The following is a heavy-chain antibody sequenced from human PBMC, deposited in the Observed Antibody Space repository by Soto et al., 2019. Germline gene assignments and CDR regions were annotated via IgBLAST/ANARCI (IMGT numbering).Heavy chain of an antibody. CDR2: IHYTGTT. D-gene: IGHD3-16*01. CDR3: VRHNDQYWFDS. CDR1: GDSIRSRRYY. V-gene: IGHV4-39*01. Sequence: TSETLSLTCTVSGDSIRSRRYYWGWIRQPPGKGLDWIASIHYTGTTYYNPSLKSRVTISVDTSKNQFSLKLSSVTTADTALYSCVRHNDQYWFDSWGQGTLVTVSS. J-gene: IGHJ5*01.